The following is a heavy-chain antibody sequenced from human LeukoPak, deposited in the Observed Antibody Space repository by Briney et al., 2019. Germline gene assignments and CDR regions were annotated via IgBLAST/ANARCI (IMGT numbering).Heavy chain of an antibody. V-gene: IGHV4-34*01. D-gene: IGHD6-19*01. J-gene: IGHJ4*02. CDR2: INHSGST. Sequence: SETLPLTCAVYGGSFSGYYWSWIRQPPGKGLEWIGEINHSGSTNYNPSLKSRVTISVDTSKNQFSLKLSSVTAADTAVYYCASQRRQWLAPGDYWGQGTLVTVSS. CDR1: GGSFSGYY. CDR3: ASQRRQWLAPGDY.